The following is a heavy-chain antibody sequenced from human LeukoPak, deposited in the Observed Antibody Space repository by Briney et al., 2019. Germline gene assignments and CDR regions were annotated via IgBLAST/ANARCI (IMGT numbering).Heavy chain of an antibody. J-gene: IGHJ5*02. CDR2: ISAYSGNT. CDR3: AREKGIAAAGKWFDP. CDR1: GYTFTSYS. V-gene: IGHV1-18*01. Sequence: ASVNVSCKASGYTFTSYSISWVRQAPGQGLEWMGWISAYSGNTNYAQKFQGRVTMTTDTSTSTAYMELRSLRSDDTAVYYCAREKGIAAAGKWFDPWGQGTLVTVSS. D-gene: IGHD6-13*01.